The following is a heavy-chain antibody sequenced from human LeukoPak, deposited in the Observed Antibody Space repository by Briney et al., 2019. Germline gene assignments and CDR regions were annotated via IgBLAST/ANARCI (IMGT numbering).Heavy chain of an antibody. D-gene: IGHD3-10*01. Sequence: GGSLRLSCAASGFTFDDYAMHWVRQAPGKGLEWVSGISWNSGSIGYADPVKGRFTISRDNAKNSLYLQMNSLRAEDTALYYCAKGTYGSGSYFYYGMDVWGQGTTVTVSS. CDR2: ISWNSGSI. V-gene: IGHV3-9*01. J-gene: IGHJ6*02. CDR3: AKGTYGSGSYFYYGMDV. CDR1: GFTFDDYA.